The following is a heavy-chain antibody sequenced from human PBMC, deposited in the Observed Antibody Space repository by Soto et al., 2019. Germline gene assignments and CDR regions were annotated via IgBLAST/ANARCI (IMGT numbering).Heavy chain of an antibody. CDR2: INASNGNT. D-gene: IGHD3-3*01. Sequence: GASVKVSCKASGYTFTSYAMHWVRQAPGQRLEWMGWINASNGNTKYSQKFQGRVTITRDTSASTAYMELSSLRSEDTAVYYCARPRKRIDPVLRFLEWLFPLDYWGQGTLVTVSS. V-gene: IGHV1-3*01. J-gene: IGHJ4*02. CDR1: GYTFTSYA. CDR3: ARPRKRIDPVLRFLEWLFPLDY.